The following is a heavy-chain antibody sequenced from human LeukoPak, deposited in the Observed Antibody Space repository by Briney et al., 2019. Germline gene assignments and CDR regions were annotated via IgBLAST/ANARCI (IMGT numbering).Heavy chain of an antibody. D-gene: IGHD3-10*01. J-gene: IGHJ5*02. Sequence: SETLSLTCAVYGGSFSGYYWSWIRQPPGKGLEWIGEINHSGSTNYNPSLKSRVTISVDTSKNQFSLKQSSVTAADTAVYYCARDRLKGYYGSGSYYSWGQGTLVTVSS. CDR2: INHSGST. V-gene: IGHV4-34*01. CDR1: GGSFSGYY. CDR3: ARDRLKGYYGSGSYYS.